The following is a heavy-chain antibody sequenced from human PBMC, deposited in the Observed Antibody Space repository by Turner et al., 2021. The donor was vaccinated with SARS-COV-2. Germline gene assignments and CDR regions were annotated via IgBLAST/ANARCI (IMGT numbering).Heavy chain of an antibody. CDR2: IRSKANSYAT. Sequence: EVQLVESGGGLVQPGGSLKLSVAASGFTFSGSAMHWVRQASGKGLEWVGRIRSKANSYATAYAASVKGRFTISRDDSKNTAYLQMNSLKTEDTAVYYCTIYCSGGSCYGIWGQGTLVTVSS. CDR3: TIYCSGGSCYGI. CDR1: GFTFSGSA. D-gene: IGHD2-15*01. V-gene: IGHV3-73*01. J-gene: IGHJ4*02.